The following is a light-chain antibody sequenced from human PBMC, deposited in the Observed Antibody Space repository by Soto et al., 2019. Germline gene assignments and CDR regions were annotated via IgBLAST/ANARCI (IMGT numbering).Light chain of an antibody. CDR2: GAS. Sequence: EIVLTQSPGTLSLSPGERATLSCRASQSVSSSYLAWYQQKPGQASRLLIYGASSRATGIPDRFSGSGSGTDFTLTISRLEPEDFAVYYCHQYGSSPYTFGQGTKVDIK. V-gene: IGKV3-20*01. CDR1: QSVSSSY. J-gene: IGKJ2*01. CDR3: HQYGSSPYT.